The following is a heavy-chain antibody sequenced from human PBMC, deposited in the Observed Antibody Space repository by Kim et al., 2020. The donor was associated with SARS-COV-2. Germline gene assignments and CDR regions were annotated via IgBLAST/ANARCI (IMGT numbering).Heavy chain of an antibody. V-gene: IGHV5-51*01. Sequence: GESLKISCKGSGYSFTSYWIGWVRQMPGKGLEWMGIIYPGDSDTRYSPSFQGQVTISADKSISTAYLQWSSLKASDTAMYYCARHVLVAKITNGMDVWGQGTTVTVSS. CDR2: IYPGDSDT. CDR1: GYSFTSYW. CDR3: ARHVLVAKITNGMDV. D-gene: IGHD5-12*01. J-gene: IGHJ6*02.